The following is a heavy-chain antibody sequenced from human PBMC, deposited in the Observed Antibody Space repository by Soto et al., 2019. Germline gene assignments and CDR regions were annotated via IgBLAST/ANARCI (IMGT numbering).Heavy chain of an antibody. CDR3: ATFIVGATM. J-gene: IGHJ4*02. CDR2: IYSGGST. Sequence: PGGSLRLSCAVSGFTVSSNYMSWVRQAPGKGLESVSLIYSGGSTYYADSVKGRFTISRDNSKNTLYLQMNSLRAEDTAVYYCATFIVGATMWGQGTLVTVSS. V-gene: IGHV3-53*01. D-gene: IGHD1-26*01. CDR1: GFTVSSNY.